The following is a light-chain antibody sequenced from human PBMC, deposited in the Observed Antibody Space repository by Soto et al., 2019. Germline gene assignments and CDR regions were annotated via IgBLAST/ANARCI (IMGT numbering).Light chain of an antibody. Sequence: QSALTQPRSVSGSPGQSVTISCTGTSSDVGGYHYVSWYQQHPGKAPKIIIYDVSERPTGVPDRFSGSKSGNTASLTISGLQAEDEADYYCCSYAGSYTLVFGGGTKLTVL. CDR1: SSDVGGYHY. V-gene: IGLV2-11*01. CDR3: CSYAGSYTLV. J-gene: IGLJ3*02. CDR2: DVS.